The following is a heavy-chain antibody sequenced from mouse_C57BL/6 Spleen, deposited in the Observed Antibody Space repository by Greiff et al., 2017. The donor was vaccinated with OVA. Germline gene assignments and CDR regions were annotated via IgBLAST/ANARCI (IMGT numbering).Heavy chain of an antibody. V-gene: IGHV5-6*01. CDR1: GFTFSSYG. D-gene: IGHD4-1*01. Sequence: EVKLMESGGDLVKPGGSLKLSCAASGFTFSSYGMSWVRQTPDKRLEWVATISSGGSYTYYPDSVKGRFTISRDNAKNTLYLQMSSLKSEDTAMYYCARPQANWDSFDYWGQGTTLTVSS. CDR3: ARPQANWDSFDY. CDR2: ISSGGSYT. J-gene: IGHJ2*01.